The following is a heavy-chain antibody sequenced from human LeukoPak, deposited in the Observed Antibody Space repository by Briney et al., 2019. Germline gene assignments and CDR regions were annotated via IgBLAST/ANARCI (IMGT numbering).Heavy chain of an antibody. CDR3: ARVPISTTARGYFDL. CDR1: GGSISSGGYY. V-gene: IGHV4-61*08. CDR2: IYYSEST. J-gene: IGHJ4*02. D-gene: IGHD4-17*01. Sequence: PSETLSLTCTVSGGSISSGGYYRSWSRQHPGKGLEWIVYIYYSESTTYNPSLKSRVTISVDTCKNKFSLKLSSVTAADTAVYYCARVPISTTARGYFDLWGQGTLVSVS.